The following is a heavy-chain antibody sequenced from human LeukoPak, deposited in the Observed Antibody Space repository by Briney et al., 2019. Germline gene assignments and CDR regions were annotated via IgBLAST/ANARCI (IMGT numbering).Heavy chain of an antibody. Sequence: GGSLRLSCAASGFSFSSYWMYWVRQAPGKGLVWVSRINSDGSSTSYADSVKGRFTISRDNAKNTLYLQMNSLRAEDTAVYYCARPYRPSGSYYSRYYYYSMDVWGKGTTVTVSS. V-gene: IGHV3-74*01. J-gene: IGHJ6*03. CDR3: ARPYRPSGSYYSRYYYYSMDV. CDR1: GFSFSSYW. CDR2: INSDGSST. D-gene: IGHD3-10*01.